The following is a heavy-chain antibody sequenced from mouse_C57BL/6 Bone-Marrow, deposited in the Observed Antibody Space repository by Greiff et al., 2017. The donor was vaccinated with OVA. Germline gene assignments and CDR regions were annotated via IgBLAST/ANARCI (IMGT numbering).Heavy chain of an antibody. CDR2: IHPNSGST. CDR3: ARLEISGPWFAY. J-gene: IGHJ3*01. CDR1: GYTFTSYW. Sequence: QVQLQQSGAELVKPGASVKLSCKASGYTFTSYWMHWVKQRPGQGLEWIGMIHPNSGSTNYNEKFKSKATLTVDKSSSTAYMQLSSLTSEDSAVYYCARLEISGPWFAYWGQGTLVTVSA. V-gene: IGHV1-64*01.